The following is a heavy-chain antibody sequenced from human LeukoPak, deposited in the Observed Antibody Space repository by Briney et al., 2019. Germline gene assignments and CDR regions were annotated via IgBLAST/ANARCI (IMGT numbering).Heavy chain of an antibody. CDR1: GFTFSSYG. CDR3: ARVDTVTTLVGGFDY. J-gene: IGHJ4*02. Sequence: PGGSLRLSCAASGFTFSSYGVHWVRQAPGKGLEWVAVIWYDGSNKYYADSVKGRFTISRDNSKNTLYLQMNSLRAEDTAVYYCARVDTVTTLVGGFDYWGQGTLVTVSS. V-gene: IGHV3-33*01. CDR2: IWYDGSNK. D-gene: IGHD4-17*01.